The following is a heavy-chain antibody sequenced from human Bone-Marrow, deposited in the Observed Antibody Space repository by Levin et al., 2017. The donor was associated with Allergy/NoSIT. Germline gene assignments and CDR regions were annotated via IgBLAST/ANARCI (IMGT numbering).Heavy chain of an antibody. Sequence: PGGSLRLSCAASGFTFSSYTMNWVRQAPGKGLEWVASIGSRFSFIYYADSVKGRFTISRDNAKNSLYLQMNSLRAEDTAVYFCARDNTDVTTPTDYWGQGTLVTVSS. D-gene: IGHD4-11*01. V-gene: IGHV3-21*01. CDR1: GFTFSSYT. CDR2: IGSRFSFI. CDR3: ARDNTDVTTPTDY. J-gene: IGHJ4*02.